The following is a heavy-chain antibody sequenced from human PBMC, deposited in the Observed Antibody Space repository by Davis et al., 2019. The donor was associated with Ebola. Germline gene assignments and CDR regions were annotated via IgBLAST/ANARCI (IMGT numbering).Heavy chain of an antibody. J-gene: IGHJ3*02. Sequence: PSETLSLTCTVSGGSISSSSYYWGWIRQPPGKGLEWIGSIYYSGSTYYNPSLKSRVTISVDTSKNQFSLKLSSVTAADTAVYYCARAPQWLLPGGAFDIWGQGTMVTVSS. CDR1: GGSISSSSYY. D-gene: IGHD5-12*01. CDR3: ARAPQWLLPGGAFDI. V-gene: IGHV4-39*01. CDR2: IYYSGST.